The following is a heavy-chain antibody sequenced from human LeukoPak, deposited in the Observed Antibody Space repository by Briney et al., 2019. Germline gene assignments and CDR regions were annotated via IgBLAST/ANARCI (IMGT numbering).Heavy chain of an antibody. CDR1: GFTFSTYW. CDR3: ARGPGTSIPY. CDR2: VNQDGSEK. V-gene: IGHV3-7*03. J-gene: IGHJ4*02. Sequence: GGSLRLSCAASGFTFSTYWMSWVRQAPGKGLEWVANVNQDGSEKYYVDSVKGRFTIPRDNAKNSLYLQMNSLRAEDTAVYYCARGPGTSIPYWGQGTLVTVSS. D-gene: IGHD1-1*01.